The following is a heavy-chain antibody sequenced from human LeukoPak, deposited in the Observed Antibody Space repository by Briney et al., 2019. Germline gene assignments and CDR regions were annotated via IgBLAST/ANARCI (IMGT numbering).Heavy chain of an antibody. CDR1: GYTFTNYY. Sequence: GASVKVSCKASGYTFTNYYMHWVRQAPGQGLEWMGIINPRTGSTTYAQVLRGRVTMTRDTSSNTVYMLMSSLRSEDTAVYYCARDSLGYTYGYSTYLDPWGQGTLVTVSS. CDR3: ARDSLGYTYGYSTYLDP. D-gene: IGHD5-18*01. J-gene: IGHJ5*02. V-gene: IGHV1-46*04. CDR2: INPRTGST.